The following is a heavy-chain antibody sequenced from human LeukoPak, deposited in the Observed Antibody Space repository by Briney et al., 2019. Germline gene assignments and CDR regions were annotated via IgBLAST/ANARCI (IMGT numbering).Heavy chain of an antibody. CDR3: ARDEGFGELLYGMDV. D-gene: IGHD3-10*01. Sequence: GGSLRLSCAASGFTFSDYYMSWICQAPGKGLEWVSYISSSSSYTNYADSVKGRFTISRDNAKNSLYLQMNSLRAEDTAVYYCARDEGFGELLYGMDVWGKGTTVTVSS. CDR2: ISSSSSYT. V-gene: IGHV3-11*06. J-gene: IGHJ6*04. CDR1: GFTFSDYY.